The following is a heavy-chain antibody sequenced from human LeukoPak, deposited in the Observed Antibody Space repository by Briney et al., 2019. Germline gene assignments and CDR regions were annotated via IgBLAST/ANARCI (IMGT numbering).Heavy chain of an antibody. D-gene: IGHD2-2*02. V-gene: IGHV1-18*01. CDR2: ISAYNGNT. J-gene: IGHJ6*02. CDR3: ARPGADCGSAGCYTYPYYGLDV. Sequence: ASVKVSCKASGYSFSGHGITWVRQAPGQGLEWMGWISAYNGNTKYAQNLQGRVTMTTDISTSTAYMELRSLRSDDTAVYYCARPGADCGSAGCYTYPYYGLDVWGQRTTVTVSS. CDR1: GYSFSGHG.